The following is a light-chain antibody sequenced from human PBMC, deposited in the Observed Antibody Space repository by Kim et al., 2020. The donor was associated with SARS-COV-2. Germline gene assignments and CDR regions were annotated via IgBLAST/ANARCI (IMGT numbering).Light chain of an antibody. Sequence: DIVMTKSPDSLAVSLGERATINCKSSQSVLYSSNNKNYLAWYQQKPGQPPKLLIYWASTRESGVPDRFSGSGSGTDFTLTISSLQAEDVEVYYCQQYYSTPPTFGGGTKVDIK. CDR1: QSVLYSSNNKNY. V-gene: IGKV4-1*01. CDR3: QQYYSTPPT. J-gene: IGKJ4*01. CDR2: WAS.